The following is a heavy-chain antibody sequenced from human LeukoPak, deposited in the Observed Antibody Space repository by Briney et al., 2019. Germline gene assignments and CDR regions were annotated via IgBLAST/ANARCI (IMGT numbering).Heavy chain of an antibody. J-gene: IGHJ5*02. CDR2: INHSGST. CDR3: ARGPDSGSYYAWFDP. V-gene: IGHV4-34*01. D-gene: IGHD3-10*01. Sequence: SETLSLTCAVYGGSFSGYYWSWIRQPPGKGLEWIGAINHSGSTNYNPSLKSRVTISVDTSKNQFSLKLNSVTAADTAVYYCARGPDSGSYYAWFDPWGQGTLVTVSS. CDR1: GGSFSGYY.